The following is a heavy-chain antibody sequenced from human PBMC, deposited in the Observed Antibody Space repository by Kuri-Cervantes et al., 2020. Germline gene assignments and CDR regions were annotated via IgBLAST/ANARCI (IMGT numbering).Heavy chain of an antibody. D-gene: IGHD3-9*01. CDR3: ARGSLVYFDWLLNIRDDAFDI. CDR1: GFTFTTYD. Sequence: ASVKVSCKASGFTFTTYDINWLRQATGQGLEWMGWMNPDSGNTGYAQKFQGRVTMTTDTSTSTAYMELRSLRSDDTAVYYCARGSLVYFDWLLNIRDDAFDIWGQGTMVTVSS. V-gene: IGHV1-8*02. J-gene: IGHJ3*02. CDR2: MNPDSGNT.